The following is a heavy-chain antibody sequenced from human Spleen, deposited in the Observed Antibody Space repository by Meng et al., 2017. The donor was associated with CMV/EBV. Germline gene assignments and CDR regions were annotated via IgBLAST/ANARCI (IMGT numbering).Heavy chain of an antibody. V-gene: IGHV3-48*03. CDR1: GFTFSSYE. J-gene: IGHJ4*02. Sequence: GGSLRLSCAASGFTFSSYEMNWVRQAPGKGLEWVSYISSSGSTIYYADSVKGRFTISRDNAKNSLCLQMNSLRAEDTAIYYCTRRSRYGDFWGQGTLVTVSS. CDR3: TRRSRYGDF. D-gene: IGHD4-17*01. CDR2: ISSSGSTI.